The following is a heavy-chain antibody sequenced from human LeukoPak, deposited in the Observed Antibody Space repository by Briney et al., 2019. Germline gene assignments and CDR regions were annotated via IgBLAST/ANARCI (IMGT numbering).Heavy chain of an antibody. CDR2: IKQDGSEK. CDR3: AREKCSGGSCTLDY. D-gene: IGHD2-15*01. J-gene: IGHJ4*02. V-gene: IGHV3-7*01. CDR1: GFTFSSYR. Sequence: GGSLRLSCAASGFTFSSYRMSWVRRAPGKGLEWVANIKQDGSEKYYVDSVKGRFTISRDNAKNSLYLQMNSLRAEDTAVYYCAREKCSGGSCTLDYWGQGTLVTVSS.